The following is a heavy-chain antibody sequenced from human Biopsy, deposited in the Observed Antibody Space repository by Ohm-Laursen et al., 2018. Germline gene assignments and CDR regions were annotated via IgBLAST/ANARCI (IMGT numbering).Heavy chain of an antibody. D-gene: IGHD1-26*01. J-gene: IGHJ4*02. CDR1: GYSFTSYY. Sequence: ASSVKVSCKASGYSFTSYYMHWVRQAPGQGLEWMGMINPSGSTTSYPQIFQGRVTISADESTSTSYMELSSLTTEDTAIYYCARGPHSGSHSCFDYWGRGTLVTVSS. CDR2: INPSGSTT. CDR3: ARGPHSGSHSCFDY. V-gene: IGHV1-46*01.